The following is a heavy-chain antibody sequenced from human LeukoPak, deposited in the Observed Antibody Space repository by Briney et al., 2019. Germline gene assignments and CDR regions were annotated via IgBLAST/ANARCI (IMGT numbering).Heavy chain of an antibody. CDR2: IYHSSST. CDR1: GASVSSTTYN. V-gene: IGHV4-39*02. CDR3: ASQPYYDNRGYYFY. D-gene: IGHD3-22*01. J-gene: IGHJ4*02. Sequence: PSETLSLTCTVSGASVSSTTYNWGWIRQPPGKGLEWIGSIYHSSSTYYNPSLKSRVTISVDANKNHFSLKLRSVTAADTAVYYCASQPYYDNRGYYFYWGQGTLVTVSS.